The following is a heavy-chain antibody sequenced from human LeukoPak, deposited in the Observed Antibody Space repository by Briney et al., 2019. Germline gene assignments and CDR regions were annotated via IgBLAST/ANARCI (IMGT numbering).Heavy chain of an antibody. D-gene: IGHD3-22*01. J-gene: IGHJ4*02. Sequence: ASVKVSCKASGYTFTSYGISWVRQAPGQGLEWMGWISAYNGNTNYAQKLQGRVTMTTDTSTSTAYMELRSLRSDDTAVYYCARDALDSSGYYYSYYFDYWGQGTLVTVSS. CDR2: ISAYNGNT. V-gene: IGHV1-18*01. CDR1: GYTFTSYG. CDR3: ARDALDSSGYYYSYYFDY.